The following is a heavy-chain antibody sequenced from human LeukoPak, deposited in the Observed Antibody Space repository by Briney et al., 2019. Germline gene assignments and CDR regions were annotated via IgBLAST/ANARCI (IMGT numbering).Heavy chain of an antibody. Sequence: SETLSLTCTVSGGSISSYYRSWIRQPAGKGLERIGRIYTSGSTNYNPSLKSRVTMSVDTSKNQFSLKLSSVTAADTAVYYCAREVISNNWFDPWGQGTLVTVSS. V-gene: IGHV4-4*07. CDR1: GGSISSYY. J-gene: IGHJ5*02. CDR3: AREVISNNWFDP. CDR2: IYTSGST. D-gene: IGHD2-21*01.